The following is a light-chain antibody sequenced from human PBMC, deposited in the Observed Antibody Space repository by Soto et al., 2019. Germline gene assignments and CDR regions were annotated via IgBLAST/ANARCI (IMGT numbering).Light chain of an antibody. J-gene: IGLJ2*01. V-gene: IGLV1-40*01. Sequence: QAVVTQPPSVSGAPGQRVTISCTGSSSNIGAGYDVQWYQQVPGTAPKLLIYGNNNRPSGVPERVSGSKSGTSASLAITGLQAEDEADYYCQSYDSLGGSIVFGGGTKLTVL. CDR1: SSNIGAGYD. CDR3: QSYDSLGGSIV. CDR2: GNN.